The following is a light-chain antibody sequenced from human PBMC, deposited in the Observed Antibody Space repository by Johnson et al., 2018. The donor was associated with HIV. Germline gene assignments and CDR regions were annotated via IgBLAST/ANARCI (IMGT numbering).Light chain of an antibody. Sequence: QPVLTQPPSVSAAPGQKVTISCSGSSSNIENNYVSWYQQLPGTAPKLLIYDNNKRPSGIPDQFSGSKSGTSATLGITGLQTGDEADYYCGTWDSSLTSYVFGAGTKVTVL. V-gene: IGLV1-51*01. CDR3: GTWDSSLTSYV. CDR1: SSNIENNY. J-gene: IGLJ1*01. CDR2: DNN.